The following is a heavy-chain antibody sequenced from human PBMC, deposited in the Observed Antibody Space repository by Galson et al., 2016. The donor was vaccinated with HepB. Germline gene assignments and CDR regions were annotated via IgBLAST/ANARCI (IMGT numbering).Heavy chain of an antibody. D-gene: IGHD2-8*01. CDR3: VTGARGARKTCANGVCRTLLDP. J-gene: IGHJ5*02. V-gene: IGHV1-2*02. Sequence: SVKVSCTASGYTFTDDHVHWVRQAPGQGLEWLGGINPINGFTNYAQNFRGRLTMTTDTSINTAYMDLSSLKSDDTGVYYSVTGARGARKTCANGVCRTLLDPWGQGTLVIVSS. CDR2: INPINGFT. CDR1: GYTFTDDH.